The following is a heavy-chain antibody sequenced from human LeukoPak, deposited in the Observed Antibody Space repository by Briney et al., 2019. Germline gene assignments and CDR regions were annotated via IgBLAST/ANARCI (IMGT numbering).Heavy chain of an antibody. CDR1: GSIFSSYW. CDR2: IYPGDSDT. V-gene: IGHV5-51*01. J-gene: IGHJ5*02. D-gene: IGHD6-13*01. Sequence: GESLQISGEGSGSIFSSYWIGGGRQLPGKGLGGMGIIYPGDSDTKYSPSFQGQVTISADNSISTAYLQWSSLKASDTAMYYCARRGRAAAGSGNWFDPWGQGTLVTVSS. CDR3: ARRGRAAAGSGNWFDP.